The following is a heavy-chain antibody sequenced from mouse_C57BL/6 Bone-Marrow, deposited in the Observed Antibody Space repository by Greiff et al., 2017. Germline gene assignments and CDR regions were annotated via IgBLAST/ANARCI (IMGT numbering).Heavy chain of an antibody. J-gene: IGHJ3*01. D-gene: IGHD2-5*01. CDR1: GYTFTSYW. V-gene: IGHV1-59*01. CDR3: ARGYYSNPFAY. Sequence: VQLQQPGAELVRPGTSVKLSCKASGYTFTSYWMHWVKQRPGQGLEWIGVIDPSDSYTNYNQKFKGKATLTVDTSSSTAYMQLSSLTSEDSAVXCCARGYYSNPFAYWGQGTLVTVSA. CDR2: IDPSDSYT.